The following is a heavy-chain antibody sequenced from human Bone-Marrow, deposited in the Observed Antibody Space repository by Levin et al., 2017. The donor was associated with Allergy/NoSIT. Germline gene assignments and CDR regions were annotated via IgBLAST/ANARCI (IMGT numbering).Heavy chain of an antibody. V-gene: IGHV4-61*01. CDR1: GDSVSSGTYY. CDR2: VHRSGT. Sequence: SETLSLTCTVSGDSVSSGTYYWNWVRQPPGKGLEWIGYVHRSGTKYNPSLSSRVTISVDTSKNQISLKLSSLSAADTAVYYCVIGVGWLPDYWGQGTPVIVSS. J-gene: IGHJ4*01. CDR3: VIGVGWLPDY. D-gene: IGHD3-3*01.